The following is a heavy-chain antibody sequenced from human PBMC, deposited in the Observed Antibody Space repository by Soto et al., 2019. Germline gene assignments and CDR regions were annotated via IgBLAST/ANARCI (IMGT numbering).Heavy chain of an antibody. CDR1: GYTFTSDA. CDR2: IIPILGIA. V-gene: IGHV1-69*04. D-gene: IGHD3-22*01. Sequence: SVKVSCKASGYTFTSDAMHWVRQAPGQRLEWMGRIIPILGIANYAQKFQGRVTITADKSTSTAYMELSSLRSEDTAVYYCAREGDYYDSSGYYYFDYWGQGTLVTSPQ. CDR3: AREGDYYDSSGYYYFDY. J-gene: IGHJ4*02.